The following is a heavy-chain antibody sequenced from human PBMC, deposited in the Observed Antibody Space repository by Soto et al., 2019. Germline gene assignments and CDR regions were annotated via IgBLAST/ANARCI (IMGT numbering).Heavy chain of an antibody. CDR1: GFTFSSYA. CDR3: AKDLAAVAGTRFIVGATSSFDY. CDR2: ISGSGGST. J-gene: IGHJ4*02. Sequence: GGSLRLSCAASGFTFSSYAMSWVRQAPGKGLEWVSAISGSGGSTYYADSVKGRFTISRDNSKNTLYLQMNSLRAEDTAVYYCAKDLAAVAGTRFIVGATSSFDYWGQGTLVTVSS. D-gene: IGHD1-26*01. V-gene: IGHV3-23*01.